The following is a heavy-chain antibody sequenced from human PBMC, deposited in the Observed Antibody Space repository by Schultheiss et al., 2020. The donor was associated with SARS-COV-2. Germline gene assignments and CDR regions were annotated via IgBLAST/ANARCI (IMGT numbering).Heavy chain of an antibody. J-gene: IGHJ4*02. CDR1: GFTFSSYA. CDR3: TTAQWLRFFDY. Sequence: GGSLRLSCAASGFTFSSYAMSWVRQAPGKGLEWVGRIKSKTDGGTTDYAAPVKGRFTISRDDSKNTLYLQMNSLKTEDTAVYYCTTAQWLRFFDYWGQGTLVTVS. V-gene: IGHV3-15*01. CDR2: IKSKTDGGTT. D-gene: IGHD5-12*01.